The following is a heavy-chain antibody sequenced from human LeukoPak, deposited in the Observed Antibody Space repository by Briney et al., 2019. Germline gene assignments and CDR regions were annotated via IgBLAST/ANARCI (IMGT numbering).Heavy chain of an antibody. CDR1: GFTFSSYA. CDR3: AKDSLLSGSYFPRPLKSDY. CDR2: ISGSGGST. D-gene: IGHD1-26*01. J-gene: IGHJ4*02. Sequence: PGGSLRLSRAASGFTFSSYAMSWVRQAPGKGLEWVSAISGSGGSTYYADSVKGRFTISRDNSKNTLYLQMNSLRAEDTAVYYCAKDSLLSGSYFPRPLKSDYWGQGTLVTVSS. V-gene: IGHV3-23*01.